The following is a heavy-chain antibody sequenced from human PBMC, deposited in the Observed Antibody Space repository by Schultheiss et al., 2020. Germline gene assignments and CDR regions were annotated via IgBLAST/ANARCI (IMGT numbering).Heavy chain of an antibody. J-gene: IGHJ4*02. Sequence: GGSLRLSCAASGFTFSSYAMTWVRQAPGKGLEWVSAISGSGDRTYYADSVKGRFTISRDNSKNMLYLQMNSLRAEDTAVYYCASGGIGYCSSTSCYTVDYWGQGTLVTVSS. CDR3: ASGGIGYCSSTSCYTVDY. CDR2: ISGSGDRT. D-gene: IGHD2-2*02. V-gene: IGHV3-23*01. CDR1: GFTFSSYA.